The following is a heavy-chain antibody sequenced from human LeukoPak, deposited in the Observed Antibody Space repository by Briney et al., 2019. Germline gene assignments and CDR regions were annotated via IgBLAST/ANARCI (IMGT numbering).Heavy chain of an antibody. J-gene: IGHJ4*02. Sequence: ASVKVSCKVSGYTLTELSMHWVRQAPGKGLEWMGGFDPEDGETIYAQKFQGRVTMTEDTSTDTAYMELSSLRSGDTAVYYCATIRRFENYFDYWGQGTLVTVSS. CDR1: GYTLTELS. D-gene: IGHD3-9*01. CDR2: FDPEDGET. CDR3: ATIRRFENYFDY. V-gene: IGHV1-24*01.